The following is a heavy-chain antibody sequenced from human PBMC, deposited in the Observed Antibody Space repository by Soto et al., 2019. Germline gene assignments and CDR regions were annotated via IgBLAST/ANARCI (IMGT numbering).Heavy chain of an antibody. Sequence: SETLSLTCAVYGGSFSGYDWSWIRQPPGKGLEWIGEINHSGSTNYNPSLKSRVTISVDTSKNQFSLKLSSVTAADTAVYYCARGLGDIVVLPAAQKVDYYYMDVWGKGTMVTVSS. D-gene: IGHD2-2*01. J-gene: IGHJ6*03. CDR2: INHSGST. V-gene: IGHV4-34*01. CDR3: ARGLGDIVVLPAAQKVDYYYMDV. CDR1: GGSFSGYD.